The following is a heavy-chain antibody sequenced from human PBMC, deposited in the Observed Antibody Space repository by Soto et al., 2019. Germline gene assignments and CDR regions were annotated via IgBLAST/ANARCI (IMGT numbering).Heavy chain of an antibody. CDR2: FDPEDGET. CDR3: ATIVYGSGGTNYYGMDV. Sequence: ASVKVSCKVSGYTLTELSMHWVRQAPGKGLEWMGGFDPEDGETIYAQKFQGRVTMTEDTSTDTAYMELSSLRSEDTAVYYCATIVYGSGGTNYYGMDVWGQGTTVTV. V-gene: IGHV1-24*01. D-gene: IGHD3-10*01. CDR1: GYTLTELS. J-gene: IGHJ6*02.